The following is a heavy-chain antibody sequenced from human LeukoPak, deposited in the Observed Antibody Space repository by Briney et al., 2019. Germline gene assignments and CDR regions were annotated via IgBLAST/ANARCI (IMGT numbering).Heavy chain of an antibody. J-gene: IGHJ1*01. CDR2: INPNSGGT. Sequence: ASVKVSCKASGYTFTNYGITWVRQAPGQGLEWMGWINPNSGGTNYAQKFQGRVTMTRDTSISTAYMELSRLRSDDTAVYYCARGDPSYYYDSSGYSDSLMGYFQHWGQGTLVAVSS. CDR3: ARGDPSYYYDSSGYSDSLMGYFQH. D-gene: IGHD3-22*01. V-gene: IGHV1-2*02. CDR1: GYTFTNYG.